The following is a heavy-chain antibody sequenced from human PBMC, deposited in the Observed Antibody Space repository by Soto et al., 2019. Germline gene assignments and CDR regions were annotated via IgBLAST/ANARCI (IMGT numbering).Heavy chain of an antibody. D-gene: IGHD3-16*01. V-gene: IGHV3-74*01. CDR2: IRTDGSST. CDR3: ARVGVGHYEFDY. CDR1: GFTFSNYW. J-gene: IGHJ4*02. Sequence: EVQLVESGGGLVKPGGSLRLSCAASGFTFSNYWMHWVRQAPGEGLVWISRIRTDGSSTSYADSVKGRFTISRDNANNTKYLQMNNMRAEGTDVYYCARVGVGHYEFDYWGQGALVTVSS.